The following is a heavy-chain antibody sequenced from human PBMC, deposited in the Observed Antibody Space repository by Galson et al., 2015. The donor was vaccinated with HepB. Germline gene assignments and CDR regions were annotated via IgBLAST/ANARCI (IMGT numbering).Heavy chain of an antibody. D-gene: IGHD2-2*01. CDR1: GGTFTSYY. J-gene: IGHJ3*02. CDR2: INPSGGST. CDR3: ARDPVGGVVVPAAIGAFDI. Sequence: SVKVSCKASGGTFTSYYMHWVRQPPGQGLEWMGIINPSGGSTSYAQKFQGRVTMTRDTSTSTVYMELSSLRSEDTAVYYCARDPVGGVVVPAAIGAFDIWGQGTVVTVSS. V-gene: IGHV1-46*01.